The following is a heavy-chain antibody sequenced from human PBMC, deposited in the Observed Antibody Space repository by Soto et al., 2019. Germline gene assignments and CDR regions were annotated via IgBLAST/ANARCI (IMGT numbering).Heavy chain of an antibody. CDR3: ATSGRRKGEHFDY. D-gene: IGHD2-21*01. J-gene: IGHJ4*02. V-gene: IGHV1-46*01. Sequence: GASVKVSCKASGYTFTSYYMHWVRQAPGQGLEWMGIINPSGGSTSYAKKLQGRVTMTRDTSTSTAYMELSSLRSEDTAVYYCATSGRRKGEHFDYCGQGTLVTVSS. CDR1: GYTFTSYY. CDR2: INPSGGST.